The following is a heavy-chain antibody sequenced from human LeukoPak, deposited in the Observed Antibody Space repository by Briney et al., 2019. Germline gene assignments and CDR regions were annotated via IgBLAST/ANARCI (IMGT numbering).Heavy chain of an antibody. V-gene: IGHV3-30*04. D-gene: IGHD6-19*01. J-gene: IGHJ4*02. CDR2: ISYDGSNK. CDR3: ARDKRAVAALYYFDY. Sequence: HPGGSLRLSCAASGFTFSSYAMHWVRQAPGKGLEWVAVISYDGSNKYYADSVKGRFTISRDNSKNTLYLQMNSLRAEDTAVYYCARDKRAVAALYYFDYWGQGTLVTVSS. CDR1: GFTFSSYA.